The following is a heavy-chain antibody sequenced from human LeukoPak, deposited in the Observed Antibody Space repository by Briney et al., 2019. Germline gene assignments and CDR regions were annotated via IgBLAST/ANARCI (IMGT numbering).Heavy chain of an antibody. Sequence: PGGSLRLSCAASGFTFSNAWMNWVRQAPGKGLEWVSGISGSGGSTYYTDSVKGRFTLSRDNSKNTVYLQMNSLRAEDTAVYYCAKGQNPYYYDSSGYLAFDYWGQGTLVTVSS. CDR2: ISGSGGST. J-gene: IGHJ4*02. CDR3: AKGQNPYYYDSSGYLAFDY. V-gene: IGHV3-23*01. D-gene: IGHD3-22*01. CDR1: GFTFSNAW.